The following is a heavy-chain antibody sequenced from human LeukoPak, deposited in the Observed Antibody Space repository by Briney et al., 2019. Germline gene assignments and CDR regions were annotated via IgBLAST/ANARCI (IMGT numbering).Heavy chain of an antibody. J-gene: IGHJ4*02. V-gene: IGHV1-24*01. Sequence: EASVNVSCKVSGYTLTELSMHWVRQAPGKGREWMGGFDPEDGETIYAQKFQGRVTMTEDTSTDTAYMELSSLRSEDTAVYYCATSGSYDISTFDYWGQGTLVTVSS. CDR3: ATSGSYDISTFDY. CDR1: GYTLTELS. CDR2: FDPEDGET. D-gene: IGHD3-9*01.